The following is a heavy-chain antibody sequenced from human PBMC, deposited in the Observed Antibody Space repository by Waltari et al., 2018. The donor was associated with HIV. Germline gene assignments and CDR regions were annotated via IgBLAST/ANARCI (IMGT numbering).Heavy chain of an antibody. CDR1: GFTFTLFT. V-gene: IGHV3-21*02. Sequence: EVRLVESGGGLVKPGGSLTLSCPASGFTFTLFTMTRVRLAPSKGLEWVSSITRGSSYLYYSDAVKGRFTVSRDNAKNSLFLQLKALTAEDTALYFCVRDRTSVTTGDFDSWGQGVPVTVSS. J-gene: IGHJ4*02. CDR2: ITRGSSYL. D-gene: IGHD1-1*01. CDR3: VRDRTSVTTGDFDS.